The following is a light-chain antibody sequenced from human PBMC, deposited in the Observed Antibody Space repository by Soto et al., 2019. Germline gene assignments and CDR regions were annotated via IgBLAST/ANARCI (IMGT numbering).Light chain of an antibody. CDR1: QSVSSY. CDR2: DAS. V-gene: IGKV3-11*01. CDR3: QQRSNWPS. Sequence: EIVLTQSPATLSLSPGERATLSCRASQSVSSYLAWYQQKPGQAPRLLIYDASNRATGIPARFSGSGSGTDFTLTIGSLEPEDFAVYYCQQRSNWPSFGGGTNVEIK. J-gene: IGKJ4*01.